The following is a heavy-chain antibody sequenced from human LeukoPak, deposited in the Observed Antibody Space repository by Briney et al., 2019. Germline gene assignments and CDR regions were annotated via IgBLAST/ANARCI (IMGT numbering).Heavy chain of an antibody. CDR1: GFTFSSYE. CDR2: ISSSGSTI. Sequence: GGSLRLSCAASGFTFSSYEMNWVRQAPGKGLEWVSYISSSGSTIYYADSVKGRFTISRDNAKNSLYLQMNSLRAEDTAVYYCAREGGYSGYGNMDVWGKGTTVTISS. V-gene: IGHV3-48*03. D-gene: IGHD5-12*01. J-gene: IGHJ6*03. CDR3: AREGGYSGYGNMDV.